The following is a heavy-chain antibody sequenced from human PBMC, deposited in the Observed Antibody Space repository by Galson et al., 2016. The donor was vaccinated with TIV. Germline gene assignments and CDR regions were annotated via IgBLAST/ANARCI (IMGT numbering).Heavy chain of an antibody. CDR3: ARQSENAYDV. CDR2: IYPGDSDS. V-gene: IGHV5-51*01. Sequence: QSGAEVKKPGESLKISCQSSGYKFNSYWIGWVRQMPGKGPEWMGIIYPGDSDSRKSPSFQGQVTMSVDKSINTAYLQLGSLKASDTAMYYCARQSENAYDVWGQGTLVTVSS. J-gene: IGHJ3*01. CDR1: GYKFNSYW.